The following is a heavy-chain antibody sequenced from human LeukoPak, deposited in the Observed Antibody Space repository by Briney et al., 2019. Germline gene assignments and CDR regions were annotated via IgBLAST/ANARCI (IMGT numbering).Heavy chain of an antibody. Sequence: GESLKISCKGSEYSLTNYWIGWVRQMPGKGLEWMGIIYAGDSETRYIPSFRGQVTISADKSISTAYLQWSSLKASDTAMYYCARGGSGTYDAFDIWGQATMDPVSS. D-gene: IGHD1-26*01. J-gene: IGHJ3*02. CDR3: ARGGSGTYDAFDI. CDR2: IYAGDSET. CDR1: EYSLTNYW. V-gene: IGHV5-51*01.